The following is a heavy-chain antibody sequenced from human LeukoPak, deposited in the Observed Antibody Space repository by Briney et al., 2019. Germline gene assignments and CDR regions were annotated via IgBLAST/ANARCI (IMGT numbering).Heavy chain of an antibody. V-gene: IGHV4-34*01. J-gene: IGHJ6*02. Sequence: SETLSLTCAVYGGSFSGYYWSWIRQPPGKGLEWIGEINHSGSTNYNPSLKSRVTISVDTSKNQFSLKLSSVTAADTAVYYCARGSDIVLVALWGQGTTVTVSS. CDR1: GGSFSGYY. CDR2: INHSGST. D-gene: IGHD2-8*02. CDR3: ARGSDIVLVAL.